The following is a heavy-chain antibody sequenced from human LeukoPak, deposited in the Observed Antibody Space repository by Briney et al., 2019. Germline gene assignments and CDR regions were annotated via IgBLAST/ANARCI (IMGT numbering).Heavy chain of an antibody. CDR3: ARLYPATVTTPEGFDY. J-gene: IGHJ4*02. CDR2: IYPGDSDT. CDR1: GYSFTSYW. V-gene: IGHV5-51*01. D-gene: IGHD4-17*01. Sequence: GESLQISCKGSGYSFTSYWIGWVRQMPGKGLEWMGIIYPGDSDTRYSPSFQGQVTISADKSISTAYLQWSSLKASDTAMYYCARLYPATVTTPEGFDYWGQGTLVTVSS.